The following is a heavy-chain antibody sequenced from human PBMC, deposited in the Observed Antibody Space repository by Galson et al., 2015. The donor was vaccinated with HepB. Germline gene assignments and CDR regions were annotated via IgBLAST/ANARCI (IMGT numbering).Heavy chain of an antibody. D-gene: IGHD5-24*01. J-gene: IGHJ4*02. CDR3: ATGDGYNPFDY. V-gene: IGHV3-23*01. Sequence: SLRLSCAASGFAFGKYAMSWVRQTPGKGLEWVSAISGSGDYTYYADSADSADSVKGRFTISRDNSKNTLYLQMNSLRAEDTAVYYCATGDGYNPFDYWGQGALVTGSS. CDR2: ISGSGDYT. CDR1: GFAFGKYA.